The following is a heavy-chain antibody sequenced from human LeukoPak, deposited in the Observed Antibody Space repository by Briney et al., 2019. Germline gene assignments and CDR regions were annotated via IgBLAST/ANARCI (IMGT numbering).Heavy chain of an antibody. J-gene: IGHJ4*02. D-gene: IGHD6-19*01. Sequence: GGSLRLSCAASGFTFRNYEMNWVRQAPGKGLYWVSYISGSGSTIYYADSVKGRFTISRDNAKNSLFLQMDSLRVEDTAIYFCARGPFSTGWYVDWGQGTLVTVSS. V-gene: IGHV3-48*03. CDR3: ARGPFSTGWYVD. CDR2: ISGSGSTI. CDR1: GFTFRNYE.